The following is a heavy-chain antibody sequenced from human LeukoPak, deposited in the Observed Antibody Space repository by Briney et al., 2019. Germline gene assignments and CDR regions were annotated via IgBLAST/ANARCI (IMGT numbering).Heavy chain of an antibody. CDR2: ISYDGSNK. D-gene: IGHD6-13*01. V-gene: IGHV3-30*04. J-gene: IGHJ6*03. Sequence: GGSLRLSCAASGFTFSRYGMHWDRQAPGKGLEWVTAISYDGSNKYYADSVKGRFTISRDNSKNTLYVQMNSLRAEDTAVYCCAKEGYSRGYHSYYYMDVWGKGTTVTVSS. CDR1: GFTFSRYG. CDR3: AKEGYSRGYHSYYYMDV.